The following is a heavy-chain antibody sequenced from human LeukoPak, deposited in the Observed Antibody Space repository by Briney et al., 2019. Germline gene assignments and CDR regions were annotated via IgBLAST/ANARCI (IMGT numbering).Heavy chain of an antibody. Sequence: GGSLRLSCAASGFTFSSYAMHWVRQAPGKWLEWVAVISYDGSNKYYADSVKGRFTISRDNSKKTLYLEMNSLRAEETAVYYCAFRGGRLDYYFDYWGQGTLVTVSS. J-gene: IGHJ4*02. D-gene: IGHD3-10*01. CDR2: ISYDGSNK. V-gene: IGHV3-30*04. CDR3: AFRGGRLDYYFDY. CDR1: GFTFSSYA.